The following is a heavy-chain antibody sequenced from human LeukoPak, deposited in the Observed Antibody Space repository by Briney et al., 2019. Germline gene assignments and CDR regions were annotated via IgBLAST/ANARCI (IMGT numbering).Heavy chain of an antibody. CDR2: IQQDGGAE. CDR3: ARDAGYYVHDL. CDR1: GFTFTTYW. D-gene: IGHD3-10*02. Sequence: GGSLRLSCTASGFTFTTYWMGWVRQAPGKGLEWVANIQQDGGAEHYADSVKGRFSISRDNAKNSLYLQLYSLRAEDTAVYYCARDAGYYVHDLWGQGTLVTVSS. J-gene: IGHJ5*02. V-gene: IGHV3-7*01.